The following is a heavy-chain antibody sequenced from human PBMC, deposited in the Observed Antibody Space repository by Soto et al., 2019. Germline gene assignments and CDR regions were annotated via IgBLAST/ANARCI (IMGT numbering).Heavy chain of an antibody. Sequence: GGSLRLSCTASGFTFGDYAMSWFRQAPGKGLEWVGFIRSKAYGGTTEYAASVKGRFTISRDDSKSIAYLQMNSLKTEDTAVYYCTRPLGIAVAGTESPFDYWGQGTLVTVSS. CDR1: GFTFGDYA. J-gene: IGHJ4*02. CDR2: IRSKAYGGTT. D-gene: IGHD6-19*01. V-gene: IGHV3-49*03. CDR3: TRPLGIAVAGTESPFDY.